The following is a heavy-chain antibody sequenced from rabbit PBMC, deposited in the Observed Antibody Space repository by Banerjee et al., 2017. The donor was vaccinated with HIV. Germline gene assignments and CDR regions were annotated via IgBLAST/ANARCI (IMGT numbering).Heavy chain of an antibody. D-gene: IGHD1-1*01. CDR3: AGSLVDNANL. CDR1: GFDLSNYYY. CDR2: IGTGSGNT. Sequence: QEQLEESGGGLVKPEGSLTLTCKASGFDLSNYYYMCWVRQAPGKGLELVACIGTGSGNTYYASWTKGRFTISRTSSTTVTLQLTSLTAADTATYLCAGSLVDNANLWGPGTLVTVS. V-gene: IGHV1S45*01. J-gene: IGHJ4*01.